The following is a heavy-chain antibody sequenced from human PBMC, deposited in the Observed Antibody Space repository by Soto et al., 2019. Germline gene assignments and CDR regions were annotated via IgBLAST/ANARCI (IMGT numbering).Heavy chain of an antibody. J-gene: IGHJ5*02. CDR1: GYSFTSYW. Sequence: GEALKISCKGSGYSFTSYWIGWVLQIPWKGLEWMGIIYPGDSDTRYSPSFQGQVTISADKSISTAYLQWSSLKASDTAMYYCARFVKMTGTKGNSGWFDPWGPAPWVTVAS. CDR3: ARFVKMTGTKGNSGWFDP. V-gene: IGHV5-51*01. CDR2: IYPGDSDT. D-gene: IGHD1-1*01.